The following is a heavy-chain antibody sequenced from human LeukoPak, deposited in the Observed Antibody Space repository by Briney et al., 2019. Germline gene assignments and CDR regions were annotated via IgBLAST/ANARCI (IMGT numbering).Heavy chain of an antibody. Sequence: ASVKVSCKASGYTFTNYYMHWVRQAPGQGLEWMGMISPSGASTSYAQKFQGRVTMTRDVSTSTVYMELSSLRAEDTAVYYCARGGSYLSAFDIWGQGTMVTVSS. V-gene: IGHV1-46*01. CDR2: ISPSGAST. J-gene: IGHJ3*02. CDR1: GYTFTNYY. CDR3: ARGGSYLSAFDI. D-gene: IGHD1-26*01.